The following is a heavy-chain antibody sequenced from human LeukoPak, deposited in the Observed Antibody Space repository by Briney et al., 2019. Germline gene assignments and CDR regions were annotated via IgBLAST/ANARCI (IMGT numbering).Heavy chain of an antibody. CDR1: GCTFTSYG. CDR2: ISAYNGNT. V-gene: IGHV1-18*01. J-gene: IGHJ4*02. Sequence: ASVKVSCKASGCTFTSYGISWVRQAPGQGLEWMGWISAYNGNTNYAQKLQGRVTMTTDTSTSTAYMELRSLRSDDTAVYYCTRDIEGAIVGSGWYCSFDYWGQGTLVTVSS. D-gene: IGHD6-19*01. CDR3: TRDIEGAIVGSGWYCSFDY.